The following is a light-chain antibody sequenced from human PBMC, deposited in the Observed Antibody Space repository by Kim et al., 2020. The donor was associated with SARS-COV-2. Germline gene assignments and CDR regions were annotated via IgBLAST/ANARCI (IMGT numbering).Light chain of an antibody. CDR2: GTS. CDR3: HQYGSMPRT. CDR1: QSVGRDY. V-gene: IGKV3-20*01. J-gene: IGKJ1*01. Sequence: SPGESATLSFRASQSVGRDYLAGYQQKPGQAPRLLLIGTSSRATGVPDRLTGSGSGPDFTLTVTRLEPEDSGVYYCHQYGSMPRTFGQGTKVDIK.